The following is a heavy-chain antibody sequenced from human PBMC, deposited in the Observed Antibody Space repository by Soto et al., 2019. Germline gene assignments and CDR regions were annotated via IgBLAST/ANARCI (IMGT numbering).Heavy chain of an antibody. D-gene: IGHD6-6*01. CDR3: AHRRFAKYSSLPADFDY. J-gene: IGHJ4*02. CDR2: IYWNDEM. CDR1: GFSLNSSGVG. Sequence: GSGPTLVNPTQTLTLTCTFSGFSLNSSGVGVGWIRQPPGEALEWLALIYWNDEMHYSPSLKSRLTITEDASKHQVVLTVTNMDPVDTATYYCAHRRFAKYSSLPADFDYWGQGILVTVSS. V-gene: IGHV2-5*01.